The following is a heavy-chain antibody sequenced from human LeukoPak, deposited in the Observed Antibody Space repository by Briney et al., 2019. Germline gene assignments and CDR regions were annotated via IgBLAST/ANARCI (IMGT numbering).Heavy chain of an antibody. CDR1: GFTFSDYY. CDR2: ISTSGSTK. Sequence: PGGSLRVSCAASGFTFSDYYMSWIRQAPGKGLEWVSYISTSGSTKYYADSVKGRFTISRDNAKNSLYLQMNSLRAEDTAVYYCARSPEYYYDSSDYYYARTFDYWGQGTLVTVSS. D-gene: IGHD3-22*01. CDR3: ARSPEYYYDSSDYYYARTFDY. J-gene: IGHJ4*02. V-gene: IGHV3-11*01.